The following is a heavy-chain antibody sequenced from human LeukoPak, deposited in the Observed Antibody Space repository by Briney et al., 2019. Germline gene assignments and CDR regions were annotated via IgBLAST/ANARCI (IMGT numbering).Heavy chain of an antibody. CDR3: AKENPETRVIDH. D-gene: IGHD1-7*01. J-gene: IGHJ4*02. V-gene: IGHV3-23*01. CDR2: TIGRGGIK. Sequence: AAVSLRLSSAASGFTFSSFAMTWLRQAPGKGLKWFSVTIGRGGIKYYVGSVKGRFTSSRDNSKNTLYLQMNSPRAEDTAVYYCAKENPETRVIDHWGQGTVVTVSS. CDR1: GFTFSSFA.